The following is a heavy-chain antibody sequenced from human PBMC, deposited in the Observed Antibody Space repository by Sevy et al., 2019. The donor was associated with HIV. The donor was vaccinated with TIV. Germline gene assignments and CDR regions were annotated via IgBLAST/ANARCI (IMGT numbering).Heavy chain of an antibody. V-gene: IGHV1-24*01. CDR1: GYTLAKFS. CDR3: ATTKDYYDSSGYPFDY. J-gene: IGHJ4*02. CDR2: FDPEDGDPEDGKT. Sequence: ASVKVSCKVSGYTLAKFSIHWVRQAPGKGLEWMTSFDPEDGDPEDGKTIYAQKFLGRVTMTEDTSTDTAYMELSSLRSDDTAVYYCATTKDYYDSSGYPFDYWGQGTPVTVSS. D-gene: IGHD3-22*01.